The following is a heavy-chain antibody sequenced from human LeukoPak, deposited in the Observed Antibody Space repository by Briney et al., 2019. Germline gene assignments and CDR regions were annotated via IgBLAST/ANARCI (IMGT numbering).Heavy chain of an antibody. Sequence: GASVKVSCKASGYTFTCYYMHWVRQAPGQGLEWMGWINPNSGGTNYAQKFQGWVTMTRDTSISTAYMELSRLRSDDTAVYYCARGPPYSSSWYMPRWGGNWFDPWGQGTLVTVSS. CDR3: ARGPPYSSSWYMPRWGGNWFDP. D-gene: IGHD6-13*01. V-gene: IGHV1-2*04. CDR1: GYTFTCYY. J-gene: IGHJ5*02. CDR2: INPNSGGT.